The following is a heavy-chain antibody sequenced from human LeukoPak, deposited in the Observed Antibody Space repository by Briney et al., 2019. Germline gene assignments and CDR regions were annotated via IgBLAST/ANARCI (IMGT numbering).Heavy chain of an antibody. CDR2: IYYSGST. CDR3: ARGLYSSGRNWFDP. Sequence: SETLSLTCTVSGASISSYYWSWIRQPPGKGLEWIGYIYYSGSTNYNPSLKSRVTISVDTSKNQFSLKLSSVTAADTAVYYCARGLYSSGRNWFDPWGQGTLVTVSS. V-gene: IGHV4-59*01. D-gene: IGHD6-19*01. CDR1: GASISSYY. J-gene: IGHJ5*02.